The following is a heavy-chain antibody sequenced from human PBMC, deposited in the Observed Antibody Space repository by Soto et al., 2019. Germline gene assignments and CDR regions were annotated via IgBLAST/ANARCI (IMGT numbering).Heavy chain of an antibody. V-gene: IGHV3-64*01. D-gene: IGHD6-13*01. CDR1: GFTFSNYE. CDR3: ARRGYGSRWPNVYMDV. CDR2: ISNNGAHT. J-gene: IGHJ6*03. Sequence: EAQLVESGGGLVQPGGSLRLSCAGSGFTFSNYEMHLVRQAPGKGLGYVSGISNNGAHTDFAKSVKGRFTISRDNSENTLYLQMGSLRAEDMALYYCARRGYGSRWPNVYMDVWGKGTTVTVSS.